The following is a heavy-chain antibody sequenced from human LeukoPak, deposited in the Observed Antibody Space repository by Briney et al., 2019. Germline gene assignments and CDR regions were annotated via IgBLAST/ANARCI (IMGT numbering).Heavy chain of an antibody. CDR3: AREKRSTDFDY. D-gene: IGHD2-8*02. CDR1: GYTFTSFY. CDR2: INPSGGST. Sequence: GASVKVSCKASGYTFTSFYMHWVRQAPGQGLEWMGIINPSGGSTNYAQKFQGRVTMTRDTSTSTVYMELSSLRSEDTAVYYCAREKRSTDFDYWGQGTLVTVSS. V-gene: IGHV1-46*01. J-gene: IGHJ4*02.